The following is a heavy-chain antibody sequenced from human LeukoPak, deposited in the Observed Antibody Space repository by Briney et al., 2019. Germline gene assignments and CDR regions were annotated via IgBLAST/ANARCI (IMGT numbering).Heavy chain of an antibody. J-gene: IGHJ4*02. V-gene: IGHV3-30*02. CDR3: AKDAHHGDNWNYGRIDY. Sequence: GGSLRLSCAASGFTFSAYGMHWVRQAPGKGLEWVAFIHYDGTITYYADSVKGRFTISRDSSKNTLFLQMNSLRAEDTAVYYCAKDAHHGDNWNYGRIDYWGQGTLVTVSS. CDR1: GFTFSAYG. CDR2: IHYDGTIT. D-gene: IGHD1-7*01.